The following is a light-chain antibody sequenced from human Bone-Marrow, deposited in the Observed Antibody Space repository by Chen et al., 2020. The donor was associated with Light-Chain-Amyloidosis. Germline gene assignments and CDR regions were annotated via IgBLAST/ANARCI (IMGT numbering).Light chain of an antibody. CDR1: NIGATS. CDR2: DDS. V-gene: IGLV3-21*02. CDR3: QVWDRSSDRPV. Sequence: SYVLTQPSSVSVAPGQTATNACGGNNIGATSVHWSQQTPGQAPLRVVYDDSDRPSGIPERLSGSNSGNTATLTISRVEAGDEADYYCQVWDRSSDRPVFGGGTKLTVL. J-gene: IGLJ3*02.